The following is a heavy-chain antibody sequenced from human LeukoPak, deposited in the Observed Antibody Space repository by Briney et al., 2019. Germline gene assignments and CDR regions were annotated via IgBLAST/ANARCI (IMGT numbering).Heavy chain of an antibody. CDR2: IYTSGST. J-gene: IGHJ5*02. V-gene: IGHV4-4*07. D-gene: IGHD2-2*01. CDR1: GGSISSYY. Sequence: SETLSLTCTVSGGSISSYYWSWIRQPAGKGLEWIGRIYTSGSTTYNPSLKSRVTMSVDTSKNQFSLKLSSVTAADTAVYYCARDMSRNDQLPLLNWFDPWGQGTLVTVSS. CDR3: ARDMSRNDQLPLLNWFDP.